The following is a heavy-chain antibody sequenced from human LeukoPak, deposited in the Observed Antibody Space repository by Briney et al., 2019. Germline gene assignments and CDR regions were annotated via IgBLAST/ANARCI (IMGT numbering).Heavy chain of an antibody. CDR1: GYTFTGYH. Sequence: ASVKVSCTASGYTFTGYHMHWVRQAPGQGLEWMGWINPNSGYTDYAQNFQGRVTMTRDTSISTAYMELRTLRSDDTAVYYCARESDYHILTGPFDYWGQGTLVTVSS. CDR3: ARESDYHILTGPFDY. J-gene: IGHJ4*02. CDR2: INPNSGYT. V-gene: IGHV1-2*02. D-gene: IGHD3-9*01.